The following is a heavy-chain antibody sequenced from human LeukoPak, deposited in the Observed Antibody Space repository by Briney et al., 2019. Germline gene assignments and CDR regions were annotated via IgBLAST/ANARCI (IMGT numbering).Heavy chain of an antibody. V-gene: IGHV3-48*04. CDR3: AELGITMIGGV. J-gene: IGHJ6*04. CDR2: ISSSGSTI. Sequence: GGSLRLSCAASGFTFSSHGMNWVRQAPGKGLEWVSYISSSGSTIYYADSVKGRFTISRDNAKNSLYLQMNSLRAEDTAVYYCAELGITMIGGVWGKGTTVTISS. CDR1: GFTFSSHG. D-gene: IGHD3-10*02.